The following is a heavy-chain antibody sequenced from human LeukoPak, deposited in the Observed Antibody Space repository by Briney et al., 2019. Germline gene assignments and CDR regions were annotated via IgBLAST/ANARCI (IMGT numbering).Heavy chain of an antibody. D-gene: IGHD2-21*02. V-gene: IGHV1-2*02. J-gene: IGHJ6*02. CDR2: INPNSGGT. Sequence: ASVKVSCKASGYTFTGYYMHWVRQAPGQGLEWMGWINPNSGGTNYAQKFQGRVTITRDTSISTAYMELSRLRSDDTAVYYCAREYCGGDCYPQTTGSHLMLGYGMDVWGQGTTVTVSS. CDR3: AREYCGGDCYPQTTGSHLMLGYGMDV. CDR1: GYTFTGYY.